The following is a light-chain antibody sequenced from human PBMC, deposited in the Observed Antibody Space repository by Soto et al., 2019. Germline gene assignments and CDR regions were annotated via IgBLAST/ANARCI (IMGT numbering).Light chain of an antibody. CDR3: QKYNTASWT. J-gene: IGKJ1*01. Sequence: DIHLTHSPSSLSASLGDGITITCRASQGISNYLAWYQLKPGKSPKLLIYAASTLQSGVPSRFSGNGSGTDFTLTISSLQPEDVASYYCQKYNTASWTFGQGTKVDIK. V-gene: IGKV1-27*01. CDR1: QGISNY. CDR2: AAS.